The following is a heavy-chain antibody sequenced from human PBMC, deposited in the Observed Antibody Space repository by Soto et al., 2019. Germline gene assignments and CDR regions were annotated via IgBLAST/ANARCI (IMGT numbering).Heavy chain of an antibody. J-gene: IGHJ4*02. CDR1: GDSISPSY. Sequence: NPSETLSLTCAVSGDSISPSYWTWIRQSPGKGLECIGCIHYSGKTDYSPSLKSRVTISVDMSKNQFSLDLNSVTAADTAMYYCATMGTPVTGMYYFDYWGQGTLVTVSS. CDR3: ATMGTPVTGMYYFDY. V-gene: IGHV4-59*08. CDR2: IHYSGKT. D-gene: IGHD4-17*01.